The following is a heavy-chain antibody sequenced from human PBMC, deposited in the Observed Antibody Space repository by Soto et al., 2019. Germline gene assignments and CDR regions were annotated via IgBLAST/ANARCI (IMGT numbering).Heavy chain of an antibody. CDR1: VYSFTSYW. V-gene: IGHV5-10-1*01. CDR3: ARHQAVTTQDYYYYGMDV. D-gene: IGHD4-17*01. Sequence: ESLKISCKGSVYSFTSYWISWVRQMPGKGLEWMGRIDPSDSYTNYSPSFQGHVTISADKSISTAYLQWSSLKASDTAMYYCARHQAVTTQDYYYYGMDVWGQGTTVTVSS. CDR2: IDPSDSYT. J-gene: IGHJ6*02.